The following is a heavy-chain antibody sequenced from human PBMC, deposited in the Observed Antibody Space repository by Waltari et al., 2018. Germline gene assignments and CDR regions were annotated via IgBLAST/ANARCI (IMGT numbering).Heavy chain of an antibody. V-gene: IGHV3-48*04. CDR3: ARDYYDSSGYYPGYDAFDI. CDR2: ISSSSSTI. Sequence: EVQLVESGGGLVQPGGSLRLSCVASGFTFSSYSMNWVRQAPGKGLEWVSYISSSSSTIYYADSVKGRFTISRDNAKNSLYLQMNSLRAEDTAVYYCARDYYDSSGYYPGYDAFDIWGQGTMVTVSS. J-gene: IGHJ3*02. CDR1: GFTFSSYS. D-gene: IGHD3-22*01.